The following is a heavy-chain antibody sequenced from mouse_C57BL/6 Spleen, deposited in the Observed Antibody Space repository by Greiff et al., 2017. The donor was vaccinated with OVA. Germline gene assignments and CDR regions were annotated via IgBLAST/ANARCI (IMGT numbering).Heavy chain of an antibody. CDR3: ARWDDYDGVC. CDR2: INPYNVGT. D-gene: IGHD2-4*01. V-gene: IGHV1-19*01. CDR1: VYTFTAYY. J-gene: IGHJ2*01. Sequence: HLHPSLPFLFNPFSSFNISFNSSVYTFTAYYINLFKQIHGKSLEWIGVINPYNVGTSYNQKFKGKATLTVDKSSSTAYMELNSLTSEDSAVYYCARWDDYDGVCWGQGTTLTVSS.